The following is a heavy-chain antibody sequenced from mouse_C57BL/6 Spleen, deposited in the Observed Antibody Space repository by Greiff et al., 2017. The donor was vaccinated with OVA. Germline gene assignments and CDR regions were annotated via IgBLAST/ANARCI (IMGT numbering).Heavy chain of an antibody. V-gene: IGHV2-6-1*01. CDR2: IWSDGST. CDR3: ARQNWDGYAMDY. Sequence: QVQLKESGPGLVAPSQSLSITCTVSGFSLTSYGVHWVRQPPGKGLEWLVVIWSDGSTTYNSALKSRLSISKDNSKSHVFLKMNSLQTDDTAVYYCARQNWDGYAMDYWGQGTSVTVSS. J-gene: IGHJ4*01. CDR1: GFSLTSYG. D-gene: IGHD4-1*01.